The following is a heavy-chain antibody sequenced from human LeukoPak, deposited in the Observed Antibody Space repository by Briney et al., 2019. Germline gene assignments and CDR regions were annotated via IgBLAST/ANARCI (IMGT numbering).Heavy chain of an antibody. Sequence: PGGSLRLSCAASGSTFGNYYMSWVRQAPGKGLVWVSRIYVDGRTTNYADSVKGRFTISRDNSKNTLYLQMNSLRAEDTAVYYCARENLGAFDIWGQETMVTVSS. CDR2: IYVDGRTT. CDR1: GSTFGNYY. V-gene: IGHV3-74*01. CDR3: ARENLGAFDI. J-gene: IGHJ3*02. D-gene: IGHD1-14*01.